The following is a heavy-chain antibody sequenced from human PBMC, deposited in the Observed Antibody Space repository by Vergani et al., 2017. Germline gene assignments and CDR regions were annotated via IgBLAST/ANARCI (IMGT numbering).Heavy chain of an antibody. CDR2: ISYDGSNK. Sequence: QVQLVESGGGVVQPGRSLRLSCAASGFTFSSYPMHWVRQAPGKGLEWVAVISYDGSNKYYADSVKGRFTISRDNSKNTLYLQMNSLRAEDTAVYYCARENRGDIVLMVYATSDAFDIWGQGTMVTVSS. D-gene: IGHD2-8*01. J-gene: IGHJ3*02. CDR3: ARENRGDIVLMVYATSDAFDI. CDR1: GFTFSSYP. V-gene: IGHV3-30-3*01.